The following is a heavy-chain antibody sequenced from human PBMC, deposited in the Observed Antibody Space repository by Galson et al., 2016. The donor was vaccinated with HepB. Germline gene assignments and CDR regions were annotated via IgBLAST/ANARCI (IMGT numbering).Heavy chain of an antibody. J-gene: IGHJ4*02. V-gene: IGHV1-46*01. CDR3: ARDRQSRTSEWNDLDY. CDR2: INPIGGST. Sequence: VKVSCQASGYTFTSYYIYWVRPAPGQGLEWMGLINPIGGSTTYARQFQGRITMTRDTSTSTVYMELSSIGSEDTAVYFCARDRQSRTSEWNDLDYWGQGAQVTFSS. D-gene: IGHD1-1*01. CDR1: GYTFTSYY.